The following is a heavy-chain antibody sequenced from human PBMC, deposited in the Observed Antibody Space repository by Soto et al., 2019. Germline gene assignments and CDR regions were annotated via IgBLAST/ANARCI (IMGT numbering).Heavy chain of an antibody. Sequence: GGSLRLSCAASGFTFSDYYMSWIRQAPGKGLEWVSYISSSGSTIYYADSVKGRFTISRDNSKNTLYLQMNSLRAGDTAVYYCAKVDTGYSSGWYPSDIWGQGTMVTVSS. CDR1: GFTFSDYY. J-gene: IGHJ3*02. V-gene: IGHV3-11*01. CDR3: AKVDTGYSSGWYPSDI. CDR2: ISSSGSTI. D-gene: IGHD6-19*01.